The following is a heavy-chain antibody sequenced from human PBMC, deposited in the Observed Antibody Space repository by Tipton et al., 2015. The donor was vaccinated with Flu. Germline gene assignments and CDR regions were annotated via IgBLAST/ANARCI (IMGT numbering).Heavy chain of an antibody. D-gene: IGHD3-10*01. V-gene: IGHV4-38-2*01. CDR3: ATTTYYYGSGSHDY. J-gene: IGHJ4*02. Sequence: TLSLTCSVSGSSIGSDYYWGWIRQPPGKGLEWIGCVYHGGTTYYNPSLKSRVAISLDTFQNQFSLKLTSVTAADTAVYYCATTTYYYGSGSHDYWGQGTLVTVSS. CDR2: VYHGGTT. CDR1: GSSIGSDYY.